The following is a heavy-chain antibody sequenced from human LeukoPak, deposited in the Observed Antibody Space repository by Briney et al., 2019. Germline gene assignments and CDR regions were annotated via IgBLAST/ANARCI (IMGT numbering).Heavy chain of an antibody. CDR2: IFRSGST. Sequence: SETLSLTCAVSSFSISSGYYWGWIRQPPGKGLEWIGKIFRSGSTYHNPSLKSRVTISVDTSKNQFSLKLSSVTAADTAVYYCARQIDDSSGYSHPDAFDIWGQGSMVTVSS. J-gene: IGHJ3*02. CDR3: ARQIDDSSGYSHPDAFDI. CDR1: SFSISSGYY. V-gene: IGHV4-38-2*01. D-gene: IGHD3-22*01.